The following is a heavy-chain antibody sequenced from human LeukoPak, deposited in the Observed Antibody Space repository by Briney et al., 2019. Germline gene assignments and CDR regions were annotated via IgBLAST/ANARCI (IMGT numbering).Heavy chain of an antibody. J-gene: IGHJ4*02. V-gene: IGHV3-30*03. CDR2: ISHEGSYQ. CDR3: ARTREQWQVLDY. Sequence: GRSPRLSCAASGFPFSSYGIHWVRQAPGKGLEWVAVISHEGSYQNYADSVKGRFTISRDNSKNMAFLQMNSLSAEDTAVYCCARTREQWQVLDYWGQGTLVTVSS. CDR1: GFPFSSYG. D-gene: IGHD6-19*01.